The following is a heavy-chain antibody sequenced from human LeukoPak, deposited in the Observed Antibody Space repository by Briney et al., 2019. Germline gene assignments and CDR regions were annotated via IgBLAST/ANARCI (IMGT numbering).Heavy chain of an antibody. J-gene: IGHJ4*02. CDR1: GYTFTSYG. Sequence: ASVKVSCKASGYTFTSYGISWVRQAPGQGLEWMGWISAYNGNTNYAQKLQGRVTMTTDTSTSTAYMELRSLRSDDTAVYYCARDGVRRPLTVAPVYWGQGTLVTVSS. CDR2: ISAYNGNT. CDR3: ARDGVRRPLTVAPVY. D-gene: IGHD6-19*01. V-gene: IGHV1-18*04.